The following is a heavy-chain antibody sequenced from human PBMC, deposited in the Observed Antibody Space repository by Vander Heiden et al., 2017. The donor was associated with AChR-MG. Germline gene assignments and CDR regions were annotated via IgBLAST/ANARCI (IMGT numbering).Heavy chain of an antibody. CDR3: ARGDYYGSGSYYTWRYYGMDV. Sequence: EVQLVESGGGLVQPGGSLRLSCAASGFTFSSYSMNWVRQAPGKGLEWVSYISSSSSTIYYADSVKGRFTISRDNVKNSLYLQMNSLRAEDTAVYYCARGDYYGSGSYYTWRYYGMDVWGQGTTVAVSS. D-gene: IGHD3-10*01. CDR1: GFTFSSYS. J-gene: IGHJ6*02. V-gene: IGHV3-48*01. CDR2: ISSSSSTI.